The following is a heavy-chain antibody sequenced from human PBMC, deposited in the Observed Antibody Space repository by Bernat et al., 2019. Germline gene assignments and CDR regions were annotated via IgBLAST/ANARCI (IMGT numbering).Heavy chain of an antibody. V-gene: IGHV1-69*01. CDR3: ARGQPQNDYGGYTHFDY. D-gene: IGHD4-23*01. J-gene: IGHJ4*02. CDR1: KGTFSSYA. CDR2: IIPIFGTA. Sequence: CFKTSKGTFSSYAISWVRQAPVQGLEWMGGIIPIFGTANYAQKFQGRVTITADESTSTAYIELSSRRSEDTAVYYCARGQPQNDYGGYTHFDYWGQGTL.